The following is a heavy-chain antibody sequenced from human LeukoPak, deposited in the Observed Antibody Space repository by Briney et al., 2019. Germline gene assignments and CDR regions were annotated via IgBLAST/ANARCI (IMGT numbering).Heavy chain of an antibody. Sequence: GGSLRLSCAASGFTFSSYAMHWVRQAPGKGLEWVAVISYDGSNKYYADSVKGRFTISRDNSKNTLYLQMNSLRAEDTAVYYWAREMEQQLDHVVFDIGGQGTRVTVSS. CDR1: GFTFSSYA. J-gene: IGHJ3*02. CDR2: ISYDGSNK. CDR3: AREMEQQLDHVVFDI. V-gene: IGHV3-30-3*01. D-gene: IGHD6-13*01.